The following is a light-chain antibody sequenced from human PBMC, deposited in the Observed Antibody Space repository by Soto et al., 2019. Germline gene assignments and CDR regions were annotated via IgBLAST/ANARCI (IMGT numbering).Light chain of an antibody. CDR1: SSNIGSNT. Sequence: QSVLTQPPSASGTPGQRVTISCSGSSSNIGSNTVNWYQQLPGTAPKLLIYSNNQRPSGVPDRFSGSNSGTSASLAISGLQSEDEGDYYCAAWDDSLNGPVFGGGTKLTVL. V-gene: IGLV1-44*01. CDR3: AAWDDSLNGPV. CDR2: SNN. J-gene: IGLJ2*01.